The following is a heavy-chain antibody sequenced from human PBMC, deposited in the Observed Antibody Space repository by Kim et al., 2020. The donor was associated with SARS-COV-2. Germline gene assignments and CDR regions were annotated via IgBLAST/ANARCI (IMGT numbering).Heavy chain of an antibody. D-gene: IGHD3-10*01. CDR1: GFTFSFSG. CDR2: MWYDGSNE. J-gene: IGHJ4*02. Sequence: GGSLRLSCEASGFTFSFSGMHWVRQAPGKGLEWVAVMWYDGSNEDYADSVKGRFTISRDNSKNTLYLQMNSLRAEDTAVYYCARDLRKGRYFDYWGQGTL. CDR3: ARDLRKGRYFDY. V-gene: IGHV3-33*01.